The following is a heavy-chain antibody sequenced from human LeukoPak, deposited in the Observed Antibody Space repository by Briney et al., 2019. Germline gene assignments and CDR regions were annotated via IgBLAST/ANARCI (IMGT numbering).Heavy chain of an antibody. D-gene: IGHD4-17*01. V-gene: IGHV3-7*04. Sequence: GGSLRLSCAASGFTFSSYGMHWVRQAPGKGLEWVANIKQEGIEIYYVGSVKGRFTISRDNAKNSLYLQMNSLRAEDTAVYYCARAADYGANFDYWGQGTLVTVSS. CDR3: ARAADYGANFDY. CDR1: GFTFSSYG. J-gene: IGHJ4*02. CDR2: IKQEGIEI.